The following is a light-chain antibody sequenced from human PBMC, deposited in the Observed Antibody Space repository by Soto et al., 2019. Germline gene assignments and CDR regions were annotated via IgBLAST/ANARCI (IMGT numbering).Light chain of an antibody. Sequence: AIRMTQSPSSLSASAGDRVAIACRASQDVGRYLAWYQQKPGQAPKLLIYGASTLQSGVPSRFSGGGSGTDFTLTICCLQSEDFATYYCQHYKNYPWTFGQGTKVDIK. CDR2: GAS. CDR1: QDVGRY. V-gene: IGKV1-8*01. J-gene: IGKJ1*01. CDR3: QHYKNYPWT.